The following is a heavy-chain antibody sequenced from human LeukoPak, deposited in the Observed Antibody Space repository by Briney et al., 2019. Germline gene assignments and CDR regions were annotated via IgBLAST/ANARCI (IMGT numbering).Heavy chain of an antibody. Sequence: GGSLRLSCAASGLSISNDWMSWVRQAPGKGLEWVSRVKSKSAGETTDYAAPVKGRFTISRDDSKNTLYLQMNSLKTEDTAVYYCTLIQGWGSGSYYRDFWGQGTLVTVSS. CDR3: TLIQGWGSGSYYRDF. V-gene: IGHV3-15*01. D-gene: IGHD3-10*01. CDR1: GLSISNDW. J-gene: IGHJ4*02. CDR2: VKSKSAGETT.